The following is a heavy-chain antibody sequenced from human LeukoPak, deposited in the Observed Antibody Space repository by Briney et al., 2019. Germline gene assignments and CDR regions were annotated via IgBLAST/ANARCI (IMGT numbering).Heavy chain of an antibody. Sequence: GASVKVSCKASGYTFTGYYIHWVRQAPGQGLEWMGWINPNSGGTNYVQKFQGRVTMTRDTSISTAYMELSRLRSDDTAVYYCAREDAEDYDILTGYPRGFDPWGQGTLVTVSS. CDR3: AREDAEDYDILTGYPRGFDP. CDR1: GYTFTGYY. CDR2: INPNSGGT. D-gene: IGHD3-9*01. V-gene: IGHV1-2*02. J-gene: IGHJ5*02.